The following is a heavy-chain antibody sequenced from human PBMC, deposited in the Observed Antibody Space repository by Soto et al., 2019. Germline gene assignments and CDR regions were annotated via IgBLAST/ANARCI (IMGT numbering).Heavy chain of an antibody. CDR2: IYYSGST. J-gene: IGHJ4*02. Sequence: PSETLSLTCTVSGGSISSYYWSWIRQPPGKGLEWIGYIYYSGSTNYNPSLKSRVTISVDTSKNQFSLKLSSVTAADTAVYYCARSDRAYYFDYWGQGTLVTVSS. V-gene: IGHV4-59*01. CDR3: ARSDRAYYFDY. D-gene: IGHD1-26*01. CDR1: GGSISSYY.